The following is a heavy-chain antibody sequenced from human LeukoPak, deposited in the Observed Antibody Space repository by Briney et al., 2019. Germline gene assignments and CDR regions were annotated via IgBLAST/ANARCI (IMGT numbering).Heavy chain of an antibody. V-gene: IGHV3-21*01. Sequence: PGGSLRLSCAASGFTFSSYSMNWVRQAPGKGLEWVSSISSSSSYIYYADLVKGRFTISRDNAKNSLYLQMNSLRAEDTAVYYCASFRPSIAAFDYWGQGTLVTVSS. CDR3: ASFRPSIAAFDY. CDR1: GFTFSSYS. J-gene: IGHJ4*02. D-gene: IGHD6-6*01. CDR2: ISSSSSYI.